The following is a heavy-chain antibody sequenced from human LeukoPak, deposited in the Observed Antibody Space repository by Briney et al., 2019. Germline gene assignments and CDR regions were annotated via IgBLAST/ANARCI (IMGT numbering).Heavy chain of an antibody. CDR1: GGSFSGYY. J-gene: IGHJ3*02. V-gene: IGHV4-34*01. Sequence: PSETLSLTCAVYGGSFSGYYWSWIRQPPGKGLEWIGEINHSGSTNYNPSLKSRVTMSVDTSKNQFSLELSSVTAADTALYYCARGVNNWNIDTFDIWGQGTMVTVSS. CDR2: INHSGST. CDR3: ARGVNNWNIDTFDI. D-gene: IGHD1/OR15-1a*01.